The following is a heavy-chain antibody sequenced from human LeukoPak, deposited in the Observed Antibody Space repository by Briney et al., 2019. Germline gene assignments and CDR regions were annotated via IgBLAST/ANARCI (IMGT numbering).Heavy chain of an antibody. CDR2: IYYSGST. D-gene: IGHD2-2*01. V-gene: IGHV4-59*01. CDR3: AGATSREAFDI. Sequence: SETLSLTCTVSGGSISDYYWSWIRQPPGKGLEWIGYIYYSGSTNYTPSLKSRVTISINTSKNQFSLRLSFVTAADTAVYYCAGATSREAFDIWGQGTRVTVSS. CDR1: GGSISDYY. J-gene: IGHJ3*02.